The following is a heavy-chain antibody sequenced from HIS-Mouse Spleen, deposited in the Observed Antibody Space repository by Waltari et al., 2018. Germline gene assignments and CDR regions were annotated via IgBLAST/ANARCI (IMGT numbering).Heavy chain of an antibody. CDR2: INPNSGGT. J-gene: IGHJ4*02. Sequence: QVQLVQSGAEVKKPGASVKVTCTASGYPFTGYYMHWVLQAPGQGLEWMGWINPNSGGTNYAQKFQGRVTMTRDTSISTAYMELSRLRSDDTAVYYCARRQYSSSLAPFDYWGQGTLVTVSS. CDR3: ARRQYSSSLAPFDY. D-gene: IGHD6-6*01. CDR1: GYPFTGYY. V-gene: IGHV1-2*02.